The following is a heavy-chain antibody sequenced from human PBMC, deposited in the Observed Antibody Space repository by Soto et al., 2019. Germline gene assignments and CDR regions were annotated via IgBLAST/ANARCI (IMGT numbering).Heavy chain of an antibody. CDR3: ASVAPSRY. CDR1: GGSFSNYY. D-gene: IGHD3-16*01. J-gene: IGHJ4*02. CDR2: IYNSGTT. Sequence: QMQLQESGPGLVKPSETLSLTCSVSGGSFSNYYWAWIRQAPGQGLEWIGSIYNSGTTNYNPSLKSRVTISIESSKSPFSPRLNSVTVADSAVYFCASVAPSRYWGQGILVAVSS. V-gene: IGHV4-59*08.